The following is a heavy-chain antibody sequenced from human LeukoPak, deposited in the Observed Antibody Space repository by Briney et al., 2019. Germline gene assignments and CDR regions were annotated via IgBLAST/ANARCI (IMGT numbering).Heavy chain of an antibody. J-gene: IGHJ4*02. Sequence: ASVKVSCKVFGYTLTELSMHWVRQAPGKGLEWMGGFDPEDGETIYAQKFQGRVTMTEDTSTDTAYMELSSLRSEDTAVYYCATLIQRGYSFRVDYFDYWGQGTLVTVSS. D-gene: IGHD5-18*01. CDR2: FDPEDGET. CDR1: GYTLTELS. CDR3: ATLIQRGYSFRVDYFDY. V-gene: IGHV1-24*01.